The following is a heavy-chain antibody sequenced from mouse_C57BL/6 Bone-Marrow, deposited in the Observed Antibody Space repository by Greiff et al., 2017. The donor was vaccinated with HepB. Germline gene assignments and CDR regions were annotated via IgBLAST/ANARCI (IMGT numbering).Heavy chain of an antibody. D-gene: IGHD1-1*01. V-gene: IGHV3-6*01. CDR2: ISYDGSN. Sequence: EVQLQQSGPGLVKPSQSLSLTCSVTGYSITSGYYWNWIRQFPGNKLEWMGYISYDGSNNYNPSLKNRISITRDTSKNQFFLKLNSVTTEDTATYYCASDYYGSSSWYFDVWGTGTTVTVYS. CDR1: GYSITSGYY. J-gene: IGHJ1*03. CDR3: ASDYYGSSSWYFDV.